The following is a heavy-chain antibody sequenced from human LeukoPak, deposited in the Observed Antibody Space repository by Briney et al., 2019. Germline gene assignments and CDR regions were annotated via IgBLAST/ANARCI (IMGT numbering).Heavy chain of an antibody. J-gene: IGHJ4*02. Sequence: LRLSCAASGFTFSSYAMSWIRQAPGRGLEWIGYIYHSGDTYSNPSLKGRATVSMDRSKNQFSLNLSSVTAADTAVYYCARLIAADPQLDCWGQGTLVTVSS. CDR1: GFTFSSYA. V-gene: IGHV4-30-2*01. D-gene: IGHD6-13*01. CDR3: ARLIAADPQLDC. CDR2: IYHSGDT.